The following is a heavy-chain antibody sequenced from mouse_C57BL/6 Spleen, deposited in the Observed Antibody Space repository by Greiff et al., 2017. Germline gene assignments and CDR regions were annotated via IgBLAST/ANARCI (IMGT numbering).Heavy chain of an antibody. CDR3: AREGDYDYDELDY. D-gene: IGHD2-4*01. CDR2: ISYDGSN. CDR1: GYSITSGYY. J-gene: IGHJ2*01. Sequence: VQLKESGPGLVKPSQSLSLTCSVTGYSITSGYYWNWIRQFPGNKLEWMGYISYDGSNNYNPSLKNRISITRDTSKNQFFLKLNSVTTEDTATYYCAREGDYDYDELDYWGQGTTLTVSS. V-gene: IGHV3-6*01.